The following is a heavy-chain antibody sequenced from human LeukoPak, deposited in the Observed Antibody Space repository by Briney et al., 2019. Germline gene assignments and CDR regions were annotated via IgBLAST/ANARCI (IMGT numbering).Heavy chain of an antibody. CDR3: ASGVLGYCSSTSCYKSYYYYMDV. CDR2: IYYSGST. V-gene: IGHV4-59*01. J-gene: IGHJ6*03. Sequence: SETLSLTCTVSGGSISSYYWSWVRQPPGKGLEWIGYIYYSGSTNYNPSLKSRVTISVDTSKNQFSLKLSSVTAADTAVYYCASGVLGYCSSTSCYKSYYYYMDVWGKGTTVTVSS. CDR1: GGSISSYY. D-gene: IGHD2-2*02.